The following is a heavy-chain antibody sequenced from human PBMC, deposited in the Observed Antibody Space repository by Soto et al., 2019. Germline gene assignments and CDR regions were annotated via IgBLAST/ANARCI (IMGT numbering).Heavy chain of an antibody. Sequence: TLSLTCTDYRDSIRRDDYYWSWIRKIAGKGLEWIGHIFYSGTTYYNPSLKSRLTISVDTSKNHFSLRLTSVTAADTAVYYCARDLWVEPELYYYGMDVWGQGTTVTVSS. CDR1: RDSIRRDDYY. CDR2: IFYSGTT. V-gene: IGHV4-30-4*01. D-gene: IGHD1-1*01. J-gene: IGHJ6*02. CDR3: ARDLWVEPELYYYGMDV.